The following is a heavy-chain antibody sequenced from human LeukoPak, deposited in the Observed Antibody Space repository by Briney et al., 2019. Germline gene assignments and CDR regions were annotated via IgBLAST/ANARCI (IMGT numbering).Heavy chain of an antibody. CDR1: GGSISSGGYY. D-gene: IGHD6-19*01. J-gene: IGHJ4*02. CDR3: ARQVAGIGLYYFDY. Sequence: SQTLSLTCTVSGGSISSGGYYWSWIRQHPGKGLEWIGYIYYSGSTDYNPSLKSRVTISIDTSKNQFSLKLTSVTAADTAVYYCARQVAGIGLYYFDYWGQGTLVTVSS. V-gene: IGHV4-31*03. CDR2: IYYSGST.